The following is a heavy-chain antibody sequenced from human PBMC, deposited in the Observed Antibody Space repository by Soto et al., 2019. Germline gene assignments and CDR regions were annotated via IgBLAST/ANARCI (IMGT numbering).Heavy chain of an antibody. CDR2: IFSSGST. J-gene: IGHJ4*02. CDR3: ARDIRGYSRAFDY. D-gene: IGHD5-18*01. CDR1: GDSVSSDNYY. Sequence: SETLSLTCTVSGDSVSSDNYYWTWIRQPPGKGLEWIGYIFSSGSTHYNPSLKSRVTIALDTSNNQFSLKLTSVTAADTAVYYCARDIRGYSRAFDYWGEGTLVTVS. V-gene: IGHV4-61*01.